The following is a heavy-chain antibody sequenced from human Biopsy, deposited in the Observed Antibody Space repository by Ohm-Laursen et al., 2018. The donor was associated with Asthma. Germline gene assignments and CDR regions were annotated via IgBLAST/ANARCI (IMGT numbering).Heavy chain of an antibody. CDR3: VRGSSSWHHGPFHYYYGLDV. V-gene: IGHV4-39*01. CDR2: IYYSGTT. J-gene: IGHJ6*02. CDR1: SGSGGYMRSGNYY. Sequence: SDTLSLTCSLSSGSGGYMRSGNYYWGWIRQPPGKGLEWSGSIYYSGTTYYNPSLESRVTVSADTSKNQFSLKLISVTAADTAVYYCVRGSSSWHHGPFHYYYGLDVWGQGTTATVSS. D-gene: IGHD6-13*01.